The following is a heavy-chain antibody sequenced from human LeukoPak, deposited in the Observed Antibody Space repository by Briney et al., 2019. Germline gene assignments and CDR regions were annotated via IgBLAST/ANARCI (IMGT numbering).Heavy chain of an antibody. V-gene: IGHV4-34*01. CDR1: WGSFRGFH. CDR3: ARGRISSWYYYYMDV. CDR2: INHSGST. D-gene: IGHD6-13*01. Sequence: PSETLSLTCAVYWGSFRGFHWGWVRPPPRKGRGCVGEINHSGSTNYNPSLKSRVTISVDTSKNQFSLKLSSVTAAGTAVYYCARGRISSWYYYYMDVWGKGTTVTVSS. J-gene: IGHJ6*03.